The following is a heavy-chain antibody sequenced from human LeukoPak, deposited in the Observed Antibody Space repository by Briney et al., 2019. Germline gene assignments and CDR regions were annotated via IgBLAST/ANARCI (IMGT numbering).Heavy chain of an antibody. J-gene: IGHJ4*02. V-gene: IGHV1-8*01. CDR1: GYTFTSYD. D-gene: IGHD3-3*01. CDR3: ARNYYYDFWSGYYRTIGFDY. CDR2: MNPNSGNT. Sequence: GASVKVSCKASGYTFTSYDINWVRQATGQGLEWMGWMNPNSGNTSYAQKFQGRVTMTRNTSISTAYMELSSLRSEDTAVYYCARNYYYDFWSGYYRTIGFDYWGQGTLVTVSS.